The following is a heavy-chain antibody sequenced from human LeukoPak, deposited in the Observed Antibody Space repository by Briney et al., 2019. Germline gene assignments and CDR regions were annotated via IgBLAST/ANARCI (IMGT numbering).Heavy chain of an antibody. J-gene: IGHJ4*02. V-gene: IGHV3-53*01. CDR2: IYSGGST. CDR1: GFTVSSNY. Sequence: GGSLRLSCAASGFTVSSNYMSWVRQAPGKGLEWVSVIYSGGSTYYADSVKGRFTTSRDSSKNTLYLQMNSLRAEDTAVYYCARVVRGVAYYWGQGTLVTVSS. D-gene: IGHD3-10*02. CDR3: ARVVRGVAYY.